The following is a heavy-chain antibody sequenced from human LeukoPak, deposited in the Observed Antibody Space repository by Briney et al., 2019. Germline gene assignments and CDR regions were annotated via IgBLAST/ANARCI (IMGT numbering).Heavy chain of an antibody. J-gene: IGHJ4*02. V-gene: IGHV4-59*01. CDR2: IYYSGST. Sequence: KPSETLSLTCTVSGGSISSYYWSWIRQPPGKGLEWIGYIYYSGSTNYNPSLKSRVTISVDTSKNQFSLKLSSVTAADTAVYYCARDKYSSGWYLDYWGQGTLVTVSS. D-gene: IGHD6-19*01. CDR3: ARDKYSSGWYLDY. CDR1: GGSISSYY.